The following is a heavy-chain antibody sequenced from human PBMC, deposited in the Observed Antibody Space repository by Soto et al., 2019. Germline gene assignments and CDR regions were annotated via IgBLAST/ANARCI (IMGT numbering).Heavy chain of an antibody. CDR2: IHTSGDT. J-gene: IGHJ4*02. V-gene: IGHV3-53*01. Sequence: GGSLRLSCAASGFSVGGNHLTWVRQAPGKGLEWVAVIHTSGDTYYADSVQGRFTISRDNSKNTVYPQMNSLRVGDTAMYFCARGVNDDSWGQGTLVTVSS. D-gene: IGHD2-8*01. CDR3: ARGVNDDS. CDR1: GFSVGGNH.